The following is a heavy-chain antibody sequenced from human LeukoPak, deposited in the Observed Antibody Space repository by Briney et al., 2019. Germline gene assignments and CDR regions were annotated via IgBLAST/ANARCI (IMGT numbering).Heavy chain of an antibody. CDR2: ISGSGGST. CDR1: GFTFSSYA. J-gene: IGHJ4*02. Sequence: LPGGSLRLSCAASGFTFSSYAMSWVRQAPGKGLEWVSAISGSGGSTYYADSVKGRFTISRDNSKNTLYLQMNSLRAEDTAVYYCAREDGYYGSGSPLFFDYWGQGTLVTVSS. D-gene: IGHD3-10*01. CDR3: AREDGYYGSGSPLFFDY. V-gene: IGHV3-23*01.